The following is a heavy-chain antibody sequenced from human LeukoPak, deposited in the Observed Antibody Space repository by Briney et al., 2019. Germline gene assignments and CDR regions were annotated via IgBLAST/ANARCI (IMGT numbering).Heavy chain of an antibody. Sequence: SGTLSLTCAVYGGSFSGYYWSWIRQPPGKGLEWIGKINHSGSTNYNPSLKSRVTISVDTSKNQFSLKLSSVTAADTAVYYCARAQTDYYDSSGYYIDYWGQGTLVTVSS. J-gene: IGHJ4*02. D-gene: IGHD3-22*01. CDR1: GGSFSGYY. CDR2: INHSGST. CDR3: ARAQTDYYDSSGYYIDY. V-gene: IGHV4-34*01.